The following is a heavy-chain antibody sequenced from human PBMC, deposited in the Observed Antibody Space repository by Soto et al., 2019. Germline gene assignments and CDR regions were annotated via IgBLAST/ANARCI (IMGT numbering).Heavy chain of an antibody. Sequence: AGESLKISCKGSGYSFTSYWIGWVRQMPGKGLEWMGIIYPGDSDTRYSPSFQGQVTISADKSISTAYLQWSSLKASDTAMYYCASGAYYCSGGSCYPGGSYGMDVWGQGTTVTVSS. D-gene: IGHD2-15*01. J-gene: IGHJ6*02. CDR3: ASGAYYCSGGSCYPGGSYGMDV. V-gene: IGHV5-51*01. CDR1: GYSFTSYW. CDR2: IYPGDSDT.